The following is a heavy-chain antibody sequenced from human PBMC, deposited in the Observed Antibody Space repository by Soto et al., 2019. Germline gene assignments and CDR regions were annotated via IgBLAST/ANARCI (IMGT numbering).Heavy chain of an antibody. CDR2: IRYDGSNK. D-gene: IGHD6-13*01. V-gene: IGHV3-33*01. CDR1: GFTFSNHD. Sequence: QVQLVESGGGVVQPGRSLRLSCAASGFTFSNHDMHWVRQAPGKGLEWVAGIRYDGSNKNYADSVKGRFTISRDSSKNPLYLQMNSLRSEDTAIYYCARDRGIAAAYNWFDPWGQGTLVTVSS. CDR3: ARDRGIAAAYNWFDP. J-gene: IGHJ5*02.